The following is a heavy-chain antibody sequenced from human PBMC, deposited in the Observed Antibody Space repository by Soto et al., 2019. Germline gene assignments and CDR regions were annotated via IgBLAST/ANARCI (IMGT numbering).Heavy chain of an antibody. V-gene: IGHV4-34*01. D-gene: IGHD6-19*01. CDR2: VNPTGSN. Sequence: SETLSLTCAVYVGSFIGYYWSWIRHSPGKGLEWIGEVNPTGSNKYNPSLKSRVTISVDTSKHQFPLNLNSVTAADTALYYCARSREQWLVDAFDIWGQGTMVTVSS. CDR1: VGSFIGYY. J-gene: IGHJ3*02. CDR3: ARSREQWLVDAFDI.